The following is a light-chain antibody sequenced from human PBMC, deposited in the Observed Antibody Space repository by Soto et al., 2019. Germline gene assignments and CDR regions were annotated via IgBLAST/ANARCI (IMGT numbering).Light chain of an antibody. Sequence: IQLTLSPSSLSASVGDRVTITWRASQGINTYLTWYQQKPGKAPKLLIYAASTLQSGVPSRFSGSGYGTDLTITISSMKPEDFATYQCQQLNSYPFTFGGGTKVDIK. V-gene: IGKV1-9*01. CDR1: QGINTY. CDR3: QQLNSYPFT. CDR2: AAS. J-gene: IGKJ4*01.